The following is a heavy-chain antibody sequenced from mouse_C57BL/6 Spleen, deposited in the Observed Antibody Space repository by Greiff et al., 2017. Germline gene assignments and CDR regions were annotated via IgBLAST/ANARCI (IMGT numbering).Heavy chain of an antibody. J-gene: IGHJ2*01. CDR2: INPSNGGT. Sequence: QVQLQQPGTELVKPGASVKLSCKASGYTFTSYWMHWVKQRPGQGLEWIGNINPSNGGTNYNEKFKSKATLTVDKSSSTAYMQLSSLTSEDSAVYYCARAYYGSRYERYYFDYWGQGATRTVSS. D-gene: IGHD1-1*01. CDR1: GYTFTSYW. CDR3: ARAYYGSRYERYYFDY. V-gene: IGHV1-53*01.